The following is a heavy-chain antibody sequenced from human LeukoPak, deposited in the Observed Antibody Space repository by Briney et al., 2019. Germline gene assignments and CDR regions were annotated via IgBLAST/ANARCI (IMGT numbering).Heavy chain of an antibody. J-gene: IGHJ4*02. CDR2: ISAYNGNT. CDR3: ARVPYLAAAGTLDY. V-gene: IGHV1-18*01. Sequence: ASVKVSCKASGYTFTSYGISWVRQAPGQGLEWMGWISAYNGNTNYAQKLQGRVTMTTDTSTSTAYVELRSLRSDDTAVYYCARVPYLAAAGTLDYWGQGTLVTVSS. D-gene: IGHD6-13*01. CDR1: GYTFTSYG.